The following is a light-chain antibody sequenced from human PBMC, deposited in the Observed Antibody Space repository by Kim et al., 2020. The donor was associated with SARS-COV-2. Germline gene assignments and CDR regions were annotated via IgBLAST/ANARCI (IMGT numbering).Light chain of an antibody. CDR3: QSYNRSSVV. V-gene: IGLV6-57*03. CDR2: EDD. CDR1: GGSIDDNY. Sequence: GKTVTISCALSGGSIDDNYGQWYQQRPGGVPTTVIYEDDQRPSGVSDRFSGSIDNSSNSASLTISGLKTEDEADYYCQSYNRSSVVFGGGTQLTVL. J-gene: IGLJ2*01.